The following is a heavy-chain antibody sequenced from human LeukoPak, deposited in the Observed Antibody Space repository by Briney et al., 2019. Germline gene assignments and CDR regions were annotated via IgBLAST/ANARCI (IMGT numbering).Heavy chain of an antibody. D-gene: IGHD5-12*01. V-gene: IGHV3-7*01. CDR1: GFDFSGYW. J-gene: IGHJ4*02. CDR2: MNHEGSET. CDR3: VRGGRATFDA. Sequence: GGSLRLSCAVSGFDFSGYWITWVRQAPGKGLEWVATMNHEGSETYYLHSVKGRFTNSRDNAENSLYLLMNGLRPEDMALYYCVRGGRATFDAWGQGTLVTVSS.